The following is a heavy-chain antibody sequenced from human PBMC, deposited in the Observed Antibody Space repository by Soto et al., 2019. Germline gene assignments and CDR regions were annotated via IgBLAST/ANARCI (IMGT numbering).Heavy chain of an antibody. Sequence: PSETLSLTCTVSGCSMSSYYWSWIRQPPGKGLEWIGYIYYSGSTIYNPSLKSRVTISVDTSKNQFSLKLSSVTAADTAVYYCARYGSGSSVWFDPWGQGTLVTV. CDR1: GCSMSSYY. CDR2: IYYSGST. CDR3: ARYGSGSSVWFDP. J-gene: IGHJ5*02. V-gene: IGHV4-59*01. D-gene: IGHD3-10*01.